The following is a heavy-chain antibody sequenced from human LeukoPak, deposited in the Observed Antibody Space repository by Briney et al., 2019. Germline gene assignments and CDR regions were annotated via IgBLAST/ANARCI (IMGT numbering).Heavy chain of an antibody. CDR3: ARDWHGYHDFWSGQHFDY. Sequence: GGSLRLSCAASGFTFSSYWMSWVRQAPGKGLEWVANIKQDGSEKYYVDSVKGRFTISRDNAKNSLYLQMNSLRAEDTAVYYCARDWHGYHDFWSGQHFDYWGQGTLVTVSS. V-gene: IGHV3-7*01. CDR1: GFTFSSYW. D-gene: IGHD3-3*01. CDR2: IKQDGSEK. J-gene: IGHJ4*02.